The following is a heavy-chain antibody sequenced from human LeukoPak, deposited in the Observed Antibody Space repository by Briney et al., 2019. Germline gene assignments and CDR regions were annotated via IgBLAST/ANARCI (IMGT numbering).Heavy chain of an antibody. V-gene: IGHV4-59*08. CDR2: IYYSAST. D-gene: IGHD5-18*01. J-gene: IGHJ4*02. CDR3: ARILGYSYGLSFDY. Sequence: SETLSLTCTVSGGSISSYYWSWIRQPPGKGLEWIGYIYYSASTNYNPSRKSRVTISVDTSKNQFSMKLSSVTAADTAVYYCARILGYSYGLSFDYWGQGTLVTVSS. CDR1: GGSISSYY.